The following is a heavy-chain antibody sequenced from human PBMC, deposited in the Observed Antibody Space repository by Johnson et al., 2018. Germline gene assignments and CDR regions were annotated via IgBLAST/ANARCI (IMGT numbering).Heavy chain of an antibody. CDR2: ITETGGST. V-gene: IGHV3-23*01. CDR1: GFPFSSYV. CDR3: AKKGSITMIPSGGAFDI. Sequence: EVQLLESGGGLAQPGGSLKLSCVASGFPFSSYVMSWVRPVPDKGLEWVSTITETGGSTYYADSVRGRFTISRDNSKNMLYLQMHSLRAEDPAVYYCAKKGSITMIPSGGAFDIWGQGTMVTVSS. D-gene: IGHD3-22*01. J-gene: IGHJ3*02.